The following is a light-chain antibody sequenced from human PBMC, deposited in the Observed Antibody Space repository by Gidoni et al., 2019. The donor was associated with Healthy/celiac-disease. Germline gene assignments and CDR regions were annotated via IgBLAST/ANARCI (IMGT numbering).Light chain of an antibody. Sequence: SYVLTQPPSVSVAPGQTARITCGVDNIGTKGVHWYHQKPGQAPVLVVYDDSDRPSGIPERFSGSNSGNTATLTISRVEVGDEADYYCQVWDSSSEHVVFGGGTKLTVL. J-gene: IGLJ2*01. CDR3: QVWDSSSEHVV. V-gene: IGLV3-21*02. CDR2: DDS. CDR1: NIGTKG.